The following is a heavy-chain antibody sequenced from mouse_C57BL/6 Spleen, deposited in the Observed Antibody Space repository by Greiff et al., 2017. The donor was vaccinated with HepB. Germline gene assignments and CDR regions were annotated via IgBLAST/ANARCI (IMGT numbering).Heavy chain of an antibody. Sequence: EVMLVESGGGLVQPGGSLKLSCAASGFTFSDYYMYWVRQTPEKRLEWVAYISNGGGSTYYPDTVKGRFTISRDNAKNTLYLQMSRLKSEDTAMYYCARLGTYYFDYWGQGTTLTVSS. CDR1: GFTFSDYY. CDR3: ARLGTYYFDY. CDR2: ISNGGGST. J-gene: IGHJ2*01. V-gene: IGHV5-12*01.